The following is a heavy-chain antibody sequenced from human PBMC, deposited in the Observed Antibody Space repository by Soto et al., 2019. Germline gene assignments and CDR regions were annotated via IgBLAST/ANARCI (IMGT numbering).Heavy chain of an antibody. D-gene: IGHD2-15*01. CDR3: ARGGYCNSNSCLSDY. V-gene: IGHV4-31*03. J-gene: IGHJ4*02. CDR1: GASISSGSSF. Sequence: SETLSLTCTVSGASISSGSSFWSWLRQHPGKGLEWIGYIYYTGSTRYHPSIKSRVTMSADTSANKFSLELNSLTAADTALYYCARGGYCNSNSCLSDYWGQGSLVTVSS. CDR2: IYYTGST.